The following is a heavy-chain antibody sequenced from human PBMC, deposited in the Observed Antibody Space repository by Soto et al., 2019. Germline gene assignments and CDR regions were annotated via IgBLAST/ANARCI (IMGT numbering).Heavy chain of an antibody. J-gene: IGHJ4*02. CDR1: GGSISSYY. V-gene: IGHV4-59*08. CDR3: ARQEGPIQGGLFDY. D-gene: IGHD5-18*01. CDR2: IYYSGST. Sequence: SETLSLTCTVSGGSISSYYWSWIRQPPGKGLEWIGYIYYSGSTNYNPSLKSRFTISVDTSKNQFSLKLSSGTAADTAVYYCARQEGPIQGGLFDYWGQGTLVTVSS.